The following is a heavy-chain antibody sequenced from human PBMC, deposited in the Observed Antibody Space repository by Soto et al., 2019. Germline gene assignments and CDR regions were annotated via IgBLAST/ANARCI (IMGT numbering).Heavy chain of an antibody. J-gene: IGHJ4*02. D-gene: IGHD6-6*01. CDR3: AKERDIAARPEGYFDY. V-gene: IGHV3-23*01. Sequence: TGGSLRLSCAASGFTFSSYAMSWVRQAPGKGLEWVSAISGSGGSTYYADSVKGRFTISRDNSKNTLYLQMNSLRAEDTAVYYCAKERDIAARPEGYFDYWGQGTLVTVSS. CDR1: GFTFSSYA. CDR2: ISGSGGST.